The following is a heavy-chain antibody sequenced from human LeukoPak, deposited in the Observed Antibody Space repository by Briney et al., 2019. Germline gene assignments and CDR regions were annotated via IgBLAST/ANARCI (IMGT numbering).Heavy chain of an antibody. D-gene: IGHD1-1*01. CDR2: IRYDGSNK. J-gene: IGHJ3*02. CDR3: AKVQVLWKASNAFDI. Sequence: GGSLRLSCAASGFTFSSYGMHWVRQAPGKGLEWVAFIRYDGSNKYYADSVKGRFTISRDNSKNTLYLQMNSLRAEDTAVYYCAKVQVLWKASNAFDIWGQGTMVTVSS. CDR1: GFTFSSYG. V-gene: IGHV3-30*02.